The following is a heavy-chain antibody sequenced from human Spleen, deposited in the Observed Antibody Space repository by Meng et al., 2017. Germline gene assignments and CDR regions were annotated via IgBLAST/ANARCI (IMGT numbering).Heavy chain of an antibody. CDR3: AREVDDSSGYYYHFDY. CDR1: GFTFSNHW. CDR2: VYTDGSST. D-gene: IGHD3-22*01. V-gene: IGHV3-74*01. Sequence: GGSLRLSCAASGFTFSNHWMHWVRQAPGKGLVWVSRVYTDGSSTRYADSVKGRFTISRDNAKNTLYLQMNSLRAEDTAVYYCAREVDDSSGYYYHFDYWGQGTLVTVSS. J-gene: IGHJ4*02.